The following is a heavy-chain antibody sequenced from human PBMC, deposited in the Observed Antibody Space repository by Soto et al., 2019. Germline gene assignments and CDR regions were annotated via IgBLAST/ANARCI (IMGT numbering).Heavy chain of an antibody. CDR2: IKQDGSEK. Sequence: EAQLVESGGGLVQPGGSLRVSCAVSGFTFSEYWMSWVRQAPEKGLEWVAKIKQDGSEKDYVDSVKGRFTISRDNANNSLYLHMYNLRVEDTAIYYCARGGRDAYDWFDPWGQGTLVTVSS. CDR1: GFTFSEYW. V-gene: IGHV3-7*01. J-gene: IGHJ5*02. D-gene: IGHD3-16*01. CDR3: ARGGRDAYDWFDP.